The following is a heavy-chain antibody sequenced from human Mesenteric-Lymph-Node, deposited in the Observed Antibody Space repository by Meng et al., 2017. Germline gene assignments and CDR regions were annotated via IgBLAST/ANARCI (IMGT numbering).Heavy chain of an antibody. CDR2: IYYSEST. Sequence: SETLSLTCTVSGGSISSYYWSWIRQPPGKGLEWIGYIYYSESTNYNPSLKSRVTISVDTSKNQFSLKLSSVTAADTAVYYFARDLAWKTYWYFDLWGRGTLVTVSS. CDR1: GGSISSYY. J-gene: IGHJ2*01. CDR3: ARDLAWKTYWYFDL. D-gene: IGHD3/OR15-3a*01. V-gene: IGHV4-59*01.